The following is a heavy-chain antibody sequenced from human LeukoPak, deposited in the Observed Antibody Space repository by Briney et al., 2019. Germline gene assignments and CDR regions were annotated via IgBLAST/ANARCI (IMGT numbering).Heavy chain of an antibody. CDR2: IYYSGST. Sequence: SETLSLTCTVSGGSISSSGYYWGWIRQPPGKGLEWIGSIYYSGSTYYNPSVKSRVTISVDTSKNQFSLKLSSVTAADTAVYYCSREKGRQLLEFDYWGQGTLATVSS. CDR1: GGSISSSGYY. J-gene: IGHJ4*02. D-gene: IGHD1-26*01. V-gene: IGHV4-39*02. CDR3: SREKGRQLLEFDY.